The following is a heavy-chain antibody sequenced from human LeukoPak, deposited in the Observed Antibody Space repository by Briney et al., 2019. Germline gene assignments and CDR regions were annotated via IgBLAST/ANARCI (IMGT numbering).Heavy chain of an antibody. D-gene: IGHD1-26*01. CDR1: GYTFTGYY. CDR3: AGASSGSYFRYFDL. J-gene: IGHJ2*01. V-gene: IGHV1-2*02. CDR2: INPNSGGT. Sequence: ASVKVSCKASGYTFTGYYMHWVRQAPGQGLEWMGWINPNSGGTNYAQKFQGRVTMTRDTSISTAYMELSRLRSDDTAVYYCAGASSGSYFRYFDLWGRGTLVTVSS.